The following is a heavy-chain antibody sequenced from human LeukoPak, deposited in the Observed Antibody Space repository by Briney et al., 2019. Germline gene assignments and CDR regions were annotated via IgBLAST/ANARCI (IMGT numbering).Heavy chain of an antibody. CDR2: ISYDGSNK. CDR3: ARDRQLVY. V-gene: IGHV3-30-3*01. CDR1: GFTFSGYP. Sequence: PGKSPRLSCAASGFTFSGYPIHWVRQAPGKGLEWVAVISYDGSNKYYADSVKGRFTISRDNAKNSLYLQMNSLRAEDTAVYYCARDRQLVYWGQGTLVTVSS. D-gene: IGHD5-24*01. J-gene: IGHJ4*02.